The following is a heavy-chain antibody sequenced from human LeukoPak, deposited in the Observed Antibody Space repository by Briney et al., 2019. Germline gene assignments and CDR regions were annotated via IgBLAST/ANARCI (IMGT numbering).Heavy chain of an antibody. J-gene: IGHJ4*02. D-gene: IGHD1-26*01. CDR3: ARGWERGFDC. V-gene: IGHV3-13*01. CDR1: GFTLSIHD. Sequence: PGGSLRLSCAASGFTLSIHDTVWVRQISGKGLEWVSAIGAAGGTYYPGSVKGRFTISRENAKNSLYLQMNSLRVGDTAVYYCARGWERGFDCWGQGTLVTVSS. CDR2: IGAAGGT.